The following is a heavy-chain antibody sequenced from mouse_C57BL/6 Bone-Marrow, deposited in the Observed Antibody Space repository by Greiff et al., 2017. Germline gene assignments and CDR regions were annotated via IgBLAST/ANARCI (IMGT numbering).Heavy chain of an antibody. CDR2: INPNNGGT. Sequence: VQLQQSGPELVKPGASVKMSCKASGYTFTDYNMHWVKQSHGKSLEWIGYINPNNGGTNSHQKFKGKATLTVNQSSSTAYRELRCLTSEDSAVYYCARVLRPPYWCQGTLVPVSA. J-gene: IGHJ3*01. CDR3: ARVLRPPY. D-gene: IGHD6-1*01. CDR1: GYTFTDYN. V-gene: IGHV1-22*01.